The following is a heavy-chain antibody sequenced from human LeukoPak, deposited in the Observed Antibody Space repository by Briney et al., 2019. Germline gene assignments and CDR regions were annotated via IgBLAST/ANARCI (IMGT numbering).Heavy chain of an antibody. CDR1: GGSISSGGYS. CDR2: IYHSGST. V-gene: IGHV4-30-2*01. CDR3: ASTDYDSSGYSDY. D-gene: IGHD3-22*01. Sequence: SQTLSLTCAVSGGSISSGGYSWSWIRQPPGKGLEWIGYIYHSGSTYYNPSLKSRVTISVDRSKNQFSLKLSSVNAADTAVYYCASTDYDSSGYSDYWGQGTLVTVSS. J-gene: IGHJ4*02.